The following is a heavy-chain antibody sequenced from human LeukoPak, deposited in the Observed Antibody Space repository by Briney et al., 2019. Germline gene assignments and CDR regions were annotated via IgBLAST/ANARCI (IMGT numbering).Heavy chain of an antibody. V-gene: IGHV4-31*03. Sequence: SQTLSLTCTVSGGSISSGGYYWSWIRQHPGKGLEWIVYIHYTGSTYYNASLKSRVTISVDTSKNQFSLKLSSVTAADTAVYYCARTYMTSARFDPWGQGTLVTVSS. J-gene: IGHJ5*02. CDR1: GGSISSGGYY. CDR2: IHYTGST. D-gene: IGHD2-21*02. CDR3: ARTYMTSARFDP.